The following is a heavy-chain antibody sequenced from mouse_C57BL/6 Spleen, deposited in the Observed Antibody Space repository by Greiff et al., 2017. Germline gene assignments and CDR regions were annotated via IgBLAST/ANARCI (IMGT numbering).Heavy chain of an antibody. Sequence: QVQLKESGAELAKPGASVKLSCKASGYTFTSYWMHWVKQRPGQGLEWIGYINPSSGYTKYNQKFKDKATLTADKSSSTAYMQLSSLTYEDSAVYYCAPHNGAHYYALDYWGQGTSVTVSS. V-gene: IGHV1-7*01. CDR1: GYTFTSYW. D-gene: IGHD6-1*01. CDR3: APHNGAHYYALDY. CDR2: INPSSGYT. J-gene: IGHJ4*01.